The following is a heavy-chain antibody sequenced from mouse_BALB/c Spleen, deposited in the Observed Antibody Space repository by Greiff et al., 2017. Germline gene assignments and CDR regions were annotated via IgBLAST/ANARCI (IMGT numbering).Heavy chain of an antibody. J-gene: IGHJ4*01. D-gene: IGHD2-14*01. V-gene: IGHV5-6-3*01. CDR1: GFTFSSYG. CDR2: INSNGGST. CDR3: AREARYPAAMDY. Sequence: EVQLMESGGGLVQPGGSLKLSCAASGFTFSSYGMSWVRQTPDKRLELVATINSNGGSTYYPDSVKGRFTISRDNAKNTLYLQMSSLKSEDTAMYYCAREARYPAAMDYWGQGTSVTVSS.